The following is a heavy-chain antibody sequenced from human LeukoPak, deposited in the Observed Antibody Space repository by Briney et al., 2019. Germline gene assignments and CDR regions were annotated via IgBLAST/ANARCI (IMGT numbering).Heavy chain of an antibody. Sequence: ASETLSLTCAVYGGSFSAYYWSWIRQTPGKGLEWIGEINHSGSTNYNPSLKSRITISVDTSENQFSLKLSSVTAADTAVYYCARRYCSKTSCWRFCDYWGQGTLVTVSS. CDR2: INHSGST. CDR1: GGSFSAYY. CDR3: ARRYCSKTSCWRFCDY. J-gene: IGHJ4*02. V-gene: IGHV4-34*01. D-gene: IGHD2-2*01.